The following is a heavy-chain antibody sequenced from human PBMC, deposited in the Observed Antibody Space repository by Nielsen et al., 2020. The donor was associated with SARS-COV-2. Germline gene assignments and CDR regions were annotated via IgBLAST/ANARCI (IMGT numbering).Heavy chain of an antibody. CDR1: GFTFNIYA. CDR3: AKDGVVRGDALDL. Sequence: GGSLRLSCAASGFTFNIYAMAWVRRAPGRGLQWVTGVSASGGSTYYTDSVKGRFSISRDNSKNTLFLQMHSLRVEDMAVYYCAKDGVVRGDALDLWGQGTMVTVSS. CDR2: VSASGGST. V-gene: IGHV3-23*01. J-gene: IGHJ3*01. D-gene: IGHD3-10*01.